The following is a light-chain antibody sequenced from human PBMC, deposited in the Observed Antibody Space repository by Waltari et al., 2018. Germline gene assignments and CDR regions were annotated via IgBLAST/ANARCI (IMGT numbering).Light chain of an antibody. V-gene: IGKV1-5*03. Sequence: DIQMTQSPATLSASVGDRVTITCRASQTILTWLAWYQQKPGKDPRRLIYKASSLQSGVPSRFSGSGSGTEFTLTISSLQPDDFATYYFQRYNTYTPGPTFGGGTKVDIK. CDR2: KAS. J-gene: IGKJ4*01. CDR3: QRYNTYTPGPT. CDR1: QTILTW.